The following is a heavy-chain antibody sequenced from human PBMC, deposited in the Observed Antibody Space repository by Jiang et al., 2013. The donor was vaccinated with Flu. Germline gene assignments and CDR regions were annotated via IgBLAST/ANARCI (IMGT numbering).Heavy chain of an antibody. V-gene: IGHV3-23*01. J-gene: IGHJ3*02. CDR3: AKDFGYPFDI. CDR2: ISGSGGST. D-gene: IGHD3-16*02. Sequence: PGKGLEWVSAISGSGGSTYYADSVKGRFTISRDNSKNTLYLQMNSLRAEDTAVYYCAKDFGYPFDIWGQGTMVTVSS.